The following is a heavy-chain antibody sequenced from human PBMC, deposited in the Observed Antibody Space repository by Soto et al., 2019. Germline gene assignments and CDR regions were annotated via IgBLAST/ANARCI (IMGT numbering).Heavy chain of an antibody. D-gene: IGHD2-2*01. CDR1: GDSVFSNTAA. CDR2: TYYRSQWYY. V-gene: IGHV6-1*01. CDR3: AILDCSSTSCYFQH. J-gene: IGHJ1*01. Sequence: SQTLSLTCAISGDSVFSNTAAWSWIRQSPSRGLEWLGRTYYRSQWYYDYAVSVRSRITINPDTSKSQFSLQLNSVTPEDTAVYYCAILDCSSTSCYFQHWGQGTLVTVSS.